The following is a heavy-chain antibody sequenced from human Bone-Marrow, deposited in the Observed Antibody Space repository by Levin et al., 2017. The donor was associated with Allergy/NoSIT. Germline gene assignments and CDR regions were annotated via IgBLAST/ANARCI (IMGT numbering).Heavy chain of an antibody. J-gene: IGHJ4*02. D-gene: IGHD3-22*01. CDR1: GFTFSNYA. V-gene: IGHV3-33*01. CDR2: IWFDGRNK. Sequence: GGSLRLSCATSGFTFSNYAMHWVRQAPGKGLEWVAVIWFDGRNKYYTDSVKGRFTISRDNSQNTLYLQMNSLRAEDTAVYYCAREVDDSNGYYAGTDYWGQGTLVTVSS. CDR3: AREVDDSNGYYAGTDY.